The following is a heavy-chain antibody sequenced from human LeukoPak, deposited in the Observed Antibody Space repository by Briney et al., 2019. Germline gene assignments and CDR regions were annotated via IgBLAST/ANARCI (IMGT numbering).Heavy chain of an antibody. J-gene: IGHJ6*02. CDR2: ISAYSGNT. CDR1: GYTFTSYG. D-gene: IGHD5-24*01. V-gene: IGHV1-18*01. CDR3: ARADLMAYGMDV. Sequence: ASVKVSCKASGYTFTSYGISWVRQAPGQGLEWMGWISAYSGNTNYAQRLQGRVTMTTDTSTSTAYMELRSLRSDDTAVYYCARADLMAYGMDVWGQGTTVTVSS.